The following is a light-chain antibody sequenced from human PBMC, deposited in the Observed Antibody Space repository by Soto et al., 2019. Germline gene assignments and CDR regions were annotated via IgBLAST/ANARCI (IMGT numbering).Light chain of an antibody. CDR2: AAS. CDR1: QGINTY. Sequence: DIQMTQSPSSLSASVGDRVTITCRASQGINTYLAWYQQKPGKVPKLLIYAASTLQSGVPSRFSGSGSGTDFTLTISSLQPVDVATYYCQKYNGALRSFGGGTKVEIK. CDR3: QKYNGALRS. J-gene: IGKJ4*01. V-gene: IGKV1-27*01.